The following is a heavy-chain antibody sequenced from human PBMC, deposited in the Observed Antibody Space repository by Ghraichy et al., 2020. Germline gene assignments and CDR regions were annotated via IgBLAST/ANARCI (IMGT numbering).Heavy chain of an antibody. D-gene: IGHD2-2*02. V-gene: IGHV1-69*13. CDR1: GGTFSSYA. CDR2: IIPIFGTA. CDR3: ASPRAAIGGNWFDP. Sequence: SVKVSCKASGGTFSSYAISWVRQAPGQGLEWMGGIIPIFGTANYAQKFQGRVTITADESTSTAYMELSSLRSEDTAVYYCASPRAAIGGNWFDPWGQGTLVTVSS. J-gene: IGHJ5*02.